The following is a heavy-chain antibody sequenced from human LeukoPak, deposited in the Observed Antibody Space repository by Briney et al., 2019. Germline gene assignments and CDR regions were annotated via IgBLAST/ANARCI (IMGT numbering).Heavy chain of an antibody. CDR1: GFTFSSYA. V-gene: IGHV3-23*01. CDR3: AKGLRFLEWLLFTPFDY. D-gene: IGHD3-3*01. Sequence: GSLRLSCAASGFTFSSYAMSWVRQAPGKGLEWVSAISGSGGSTYYADSMKGRFTISRDNSKNTLYLQMNSLRAEDTAVYYCAKGLRFLEWLLFTPFDYWGQGTLVTVSS. CDR2: ISGSGGST. J-gene: IGHJ4*02.